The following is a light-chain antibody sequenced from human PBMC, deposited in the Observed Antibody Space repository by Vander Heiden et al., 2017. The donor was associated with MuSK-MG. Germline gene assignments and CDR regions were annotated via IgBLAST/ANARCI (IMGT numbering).Light chain of an antibody. CDR2: DVN. V-gene: IGLV2-14*01. J-gene: IGLJ1*01. CDR3: NSYTTSFTQV. CDR1: NSDVGADNY. Sequence: QSALTQPASVSGSPGQSIAISCSGTNSDVGADNYVSWYQQRPGNPPKLSRYDVNYRPPGISDRGSGSKSGNTASMTISGLQAEDEAEEYCNSYTTSFTQVFGTGTRVTVL.